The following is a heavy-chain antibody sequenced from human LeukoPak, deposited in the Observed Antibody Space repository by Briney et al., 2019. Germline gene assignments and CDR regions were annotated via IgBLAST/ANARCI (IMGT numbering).Heavy chain of an antibody. CDR3: AISEGRSGYYLEVDY. CDR2: IYSGGST. Sequence: GGSLRLSCAASGFTVSSNYMSWVRQAPGKGLEWVSVIYSGGSTYYADSVKGRFTISRDNSKNTLYLQMNSLRAEDTAVYYCAISEGRSGYYLEVDYWGQGTLVTVSS. D-gene: IGHD3-22*01. V-gene: IGHV3-66*01. J-gene: IGHJ4*02. CDR1: GFTVSSNY.